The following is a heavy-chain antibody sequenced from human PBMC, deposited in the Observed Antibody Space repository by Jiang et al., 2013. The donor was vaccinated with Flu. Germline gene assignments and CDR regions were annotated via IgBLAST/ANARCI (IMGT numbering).Heavy chain of an antibody. D-gene: IGHD2/OR15-2a*01. CDR1: GGSISSSSYY. CDR3: ARSPGRHFFDS. CDR2: NTHSGNT. J-gene: IGHJ4*02. V-gene: IGHV4-39*01. Sequence: VKPSETLSLTCTVSGGSISSSSYYWGWIRQPPGKGLEWIGENTHSGNTKYNPSLKSRVTISVDTSNNQFSLKLTSVTAADAALYFCARSPGRHFFDSWGQGTLVTVSS.